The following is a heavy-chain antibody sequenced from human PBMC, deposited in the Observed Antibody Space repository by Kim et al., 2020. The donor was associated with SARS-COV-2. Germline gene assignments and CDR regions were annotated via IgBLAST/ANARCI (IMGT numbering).Heavy chain of an antibody. J-gene: IGHJ4*02. V-gene: IGHV3-48*03. CDR3: ARDWPNIAAHPNFDY. Sequence: GGSLRLSCAASGFTFSSYEMNWVRHAPGKGLEWVSYISSSGSTIYYADSVKGRFTISRDNAKNSLYLQMNSLRAEDTAVNYCARDWPNIAAHPNFDYWGQGTLVTVSS. D-gene: IGHD6-6*01. CDR2: ISSSGSTI. CDR1: GFTFSSYE.